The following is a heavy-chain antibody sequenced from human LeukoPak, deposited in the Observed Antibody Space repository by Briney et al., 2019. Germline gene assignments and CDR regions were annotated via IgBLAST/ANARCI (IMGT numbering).Heavy chain of an antibody. CDR1: GFTFSSYW. Sequence: GGSLRLSCAASGFTFSSYWMSWVRQAPGKGLEWVANIKQDGSEKYYVDSVKGRFTISRDNAKNSLYLQMNSLRAEDTAVYYCARVSGSGSYFQASADAFDIWGQGTMVTVSS. J-gene: IGHJ3*02. CDR2: IKQDGSEK. CDR3: ARVSGSGSYFQASADAFDI. V-gene: IGHV3-7*01. D-gene: IGHD1-26*01.